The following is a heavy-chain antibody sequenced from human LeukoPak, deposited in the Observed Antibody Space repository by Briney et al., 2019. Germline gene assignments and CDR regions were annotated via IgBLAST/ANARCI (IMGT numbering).Heavy chain of an antibody. D-gene: IGHD3-22*01. V-gene: IGHV3-21*06. CDR1: GFIFSDYS. CDR3: AKDDYYDTSGYRD. Sequence: GGSLRLSCVASGFIFSDYSMDWVRQAPGKGLEWVSSISSSSAYIFYSDSVKGRFTISRDNAQSSLYLQMNSLRAGDTAVYYCAKDDYYDTSGYRDWGQGTLVTVSS. CDR2: ISSSSAYI. J-gene: IGHJ4*02.